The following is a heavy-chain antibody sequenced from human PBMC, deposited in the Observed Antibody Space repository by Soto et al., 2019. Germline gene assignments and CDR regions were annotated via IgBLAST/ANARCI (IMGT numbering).Heavy chain of an antibody. CDR2: IYYSGST. D-gene: IGHD4-17*01. CDR1: GGSISSGDYY. V-gene: IGHV4-30-4*01. CDR3: ARAHYGDYGYGMDF. Sequence: SETLSLTCTVSGGSISSGDYYWSWIRQPPGKGLEWIGYIYYSGSTYYNPSLKSRVTISVDRSKNQFSLKLSSVTAADTAVYYCARAHYGDYGYGMDFWGQGTTVTVSS. J-gene: IGHJ6*02.